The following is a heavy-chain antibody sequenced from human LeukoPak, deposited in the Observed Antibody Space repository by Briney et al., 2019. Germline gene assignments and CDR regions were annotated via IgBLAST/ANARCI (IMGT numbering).Heavy chain of an antibody. CDR3: ARDTGYCSGGSCLIFDY. CDR2: ISSSSSYI. Sequence: KPGGSLRLSCAASGFTFSSYSMNWVRQAPGKGLEWVSSISSSSSYIYYADSVKGRFTISRDNSRNTLYLQMNSLRAEDTAVYYCARDTGYCSGGSCLIFDYWGQGTLVTVSS. CDR1: GFTFSSYS. J-gene: IGHJ4*02. V-gene: IGHV3-21*04. D-gene: IGHD2-15*01.